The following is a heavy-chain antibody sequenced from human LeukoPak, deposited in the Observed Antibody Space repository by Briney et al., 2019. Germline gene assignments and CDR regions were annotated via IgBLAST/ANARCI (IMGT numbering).Heavy chain of an antibody. CDR3: AKDLVAATIFYYYGMDV. J-gene: IGHJ6*02. CDR1: RFTFSSYA. V-gene: IGHV3-23*01. CDR2: ISGSGGST. Sequence: GGSLRLSCAASRFTFSSYAMSWVRQAPGKGLEWVSAISGSGGSTYYADSVKGRFTISRDNSKNTLYLQMNSLRAEDTAVYYCAKDLVAATIFYYYGMDVWGQGTTVTVSS. D-gene: IGHD1-26*01.